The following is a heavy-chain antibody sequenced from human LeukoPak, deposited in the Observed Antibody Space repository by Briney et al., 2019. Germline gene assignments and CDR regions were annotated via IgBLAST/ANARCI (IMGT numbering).Heavy chain of an antibody. CDR2: IKQDGSEK. Sequence: GGSLRLSCAASGFALSSYWMSWVRQAPGKGLEWVANIKQDGSEKYYVDSVKGRFTISRDNAKNSLYLQMNSLRAEDTAVYYCARDRLYYGMDVWGQGTTVTVSS. CDR1: GFALSSYW. J-gene: IGHJ6*02. CDR3: ARDRLYYGMDV. D-gene: IGHD2-21*02. V-gene: IGHV3-7*01.